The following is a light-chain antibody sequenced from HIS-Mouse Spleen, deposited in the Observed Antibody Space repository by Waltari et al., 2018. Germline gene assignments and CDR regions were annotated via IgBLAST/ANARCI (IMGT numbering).Light chain of an antibody. CDR3: QAWDSSYSV. Sequence: SYELTQPPSVSVSPGQTASITCSGDKLGDKYACWYQQKPGQSPVLVIYQDSKRHSGIPWRFSGSNSGNTATLTISGTQAMDEADYYCQAWDSSYSVFGGGTKLTVL. CDR1: KLGDKY. CDR2: QDS. V-gene: IGLV3-1*01. J-gene: IGLJ2*01.